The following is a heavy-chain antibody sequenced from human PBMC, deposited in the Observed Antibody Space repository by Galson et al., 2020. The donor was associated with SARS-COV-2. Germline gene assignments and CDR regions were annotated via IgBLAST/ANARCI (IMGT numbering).Heavy chain of an antibody. CDR1: GFSFSSYW. CDR2: IKQDGSDK. J-gene: IGHJ4*02. Sequence: GGSLRLSCAASGFSFSSYWMTWVRQAPGKGLEWVANIKQDGSDKYYVDSVKGRFTISRDNAKNSLYLHMNSLGAEDTAVYYCARESYDSGWFDYWGQGTLVTVSS. D-gene: IGHD6-19*01. V-gene: IGHV3-7*03. CDR3: ARESYDSGWFDY.